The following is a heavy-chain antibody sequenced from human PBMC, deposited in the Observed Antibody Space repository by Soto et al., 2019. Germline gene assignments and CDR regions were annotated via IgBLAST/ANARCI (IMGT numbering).Heavy chain of an antibody. J-gene: IGHJ4*02. CDR1: GFTFSSHG. CDR3: AKPSSGWYHFDY. CDR2: ISSTGSSE. D-gene: IGHD6-19*01. V-gene: IGHV3-30*18. Sequence: QVQLVESGGGVVQPGRSLRLSCATSGFTFSSHGMHWVRQAPGKGLEWVALISSTGSSEYYADSVKGRFTISRVNSKNTLYLQMNSLRPEDMAVYYCAKPSSGWYHFDYWGQGTLVTVSS.